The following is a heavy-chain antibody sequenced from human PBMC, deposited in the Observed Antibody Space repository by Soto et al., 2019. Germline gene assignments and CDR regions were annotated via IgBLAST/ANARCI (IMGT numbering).Heavy chain of an antibody. D-gene: IGHD6-13*01. Sequence: EVQLVESGGGLVQPGGSLKLSCAASGLTFTGSAMHWVRQASGKGLEWVGRIRSKANSFATAYAASVKDRFIISRDDSNNTAYLQMNSLKTEDTAMYYCISLSFSSSWYYWGQGTLVTVSS. J-gene: IGHJ4*02. CDR2: IRSKANSFAT. CDR1: GLTFTGSA. CDR3: ISLSFSSSWYY. V-gene: IGHV3-73*02.